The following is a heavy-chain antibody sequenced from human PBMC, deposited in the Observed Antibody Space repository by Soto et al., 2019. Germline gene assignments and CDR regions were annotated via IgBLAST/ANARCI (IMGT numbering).Heavy chain of an antibody. CDR2: ISYDGSNK. CDR3: AKDGGVVAAIPFDY. V-gene: IGHV3-30*18. Sequence: QVQLVESGGGVVQPGRSLRLSCAASGFTFSSYGMHWVRQAPGKGLEWVAVISYDGSNKYYADSVKGRFTISRDNSKNTLDLQMNSLRAEDTAVYYCAKDGGVVAAIPFDYWGQGTLVTVSS. J-gene: IGHJ4*02. D-gene: IGHD2-15*01. CDR1: GFTFSSYG.